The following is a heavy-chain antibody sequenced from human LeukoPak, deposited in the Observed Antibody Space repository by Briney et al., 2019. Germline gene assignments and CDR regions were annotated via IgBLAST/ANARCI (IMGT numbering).Heavy chain of an antibody. J-gene: IGHJ6*02. V-gene: IGHV3-48*01. CDR3: AQEVADSFAV. CDR1: GFSFTDYP. CDR2: IRTTAEGAKYA. Sequence: GGSLRLSCATSGFSFTDYPMNWVRQAPGKGLEWISNIRTTAEGAKYAYYADSVKGRVTISRDDGKNTLYLQMNSLRAEDTAVHYCAQEVADSFAVWGQGTTVTVSS. D-gene: IGHD6-19*01.